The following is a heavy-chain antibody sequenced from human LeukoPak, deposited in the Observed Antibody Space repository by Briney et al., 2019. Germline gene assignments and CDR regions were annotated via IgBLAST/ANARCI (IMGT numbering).Heavy chain of an antibody. CDR2: IYYSGST. J-gene: IGHJ5*02. V-gene: IGHV4-59*01. CDR3: ARTVVPAATPGFDP. CDR1: GGSISSYY. D-gene: IGHD2-2*01. Sequence: PSETLSLTCTVSGGSISSYYWSSLRQPPGKGLEWIGYIYYSGSTNYNPSLKSRVTISVDTSKNQFSLKLSSVTAADTAVYYCARTVVPAATPGFDPWGQGTLVTVSS.